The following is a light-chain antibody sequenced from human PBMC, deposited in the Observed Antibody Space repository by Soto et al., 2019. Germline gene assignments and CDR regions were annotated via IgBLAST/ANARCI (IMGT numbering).Light chain of an antibody. Sequence: QVAQSPSSLSSYVGERVTMTWRASQSISSWLAWYQQKPGKDPKLLIYDASSLESGVQPRFSGSGSGTDFTLAISSLQPEDSATYYCVKDINYPRTFGQGTKVDIK. CDR3: VKDINYPRT. CDR2: DAS. CDR1: QSISSW. J-gene: IGKJ1*01. V-gene: IGKV1-5*01.